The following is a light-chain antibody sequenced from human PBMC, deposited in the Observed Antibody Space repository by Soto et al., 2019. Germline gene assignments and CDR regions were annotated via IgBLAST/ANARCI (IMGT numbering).Light chain of an antibody. Sequence: QCALTQPPSASGSPGQSVTISCTGTSSDVGGGYNYVSWYQHHPGKVPKLMIYEVSKRPSGVPDRFYGSKSGNTASLTVSGLQAEDEADYFCSSYAGNNNLIFGGGTEVTVL. J-gene: IGLJ2*01. CDR2: EVS. CDR3: SSYAGNNNLI. V-gene: IGLV2-8*01. CDR1: SSDVGGGYNY.